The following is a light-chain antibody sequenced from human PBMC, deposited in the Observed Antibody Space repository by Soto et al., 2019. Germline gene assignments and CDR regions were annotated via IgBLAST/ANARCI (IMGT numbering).Light chain of an antibody. CDR3: SSYTPTNAVL. CDR2: DVS. CDR1: SSDVGDYNY. Sequence: QSALTQPASVSGSPGQSITISCTEASSDVGDYNYVSWYQQHPGKAPKLMIYDVSYRPSGVSIRFSGSKSGSTASLTISGLQAEDEADYYCSSYTPTNAVLFGGGTKLTVL. V-gene: IGLV2-14*03. J-gene: IGLJ2*01.